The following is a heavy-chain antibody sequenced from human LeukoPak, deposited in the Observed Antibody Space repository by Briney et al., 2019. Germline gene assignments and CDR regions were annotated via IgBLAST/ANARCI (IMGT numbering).Heavy chain of an antibody. J-gene: IGHJ4*02. CDR1: GYTFTSYD. Sequence: ASVKVSCKASGYTFTSYDINWVRQATEQGLEWMGWMNPNSGNTGYARKFQGRVTMTRNTSISTAYMELSSLRSEDTAVYYCAFRGYSYGLRTVDWGQGTLVTVSS. CDR2: MNPNSGNT. V-gene: IGHV1-8*01. CDR3: AFRGYSYGLRTVD. D-gene: IGHD5-18*01.